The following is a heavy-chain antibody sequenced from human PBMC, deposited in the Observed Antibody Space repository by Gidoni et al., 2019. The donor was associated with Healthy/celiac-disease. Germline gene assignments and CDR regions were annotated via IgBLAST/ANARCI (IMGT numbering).Heavy chain of an antibody. D-gene: IGHD2-21*01. CDR2: TYYRSKWYN. V-gene: IGHV6-1*01. J-gene: IGHJ5*02. CDR1: GDSVSSNSAA. Sequence: QVQLQQSGPGLVKPSQTLSLTCAISGDSVSSNSAAWNWIRQSPSRGLEWLGRTYYRSKWYNDYAVSVKSRITINPDTSKNQFSLQLNSVTPEDTAVYYCARDPAYCGGDCYYNWFDPWGQGTLVTVSS. CDR3: ARDPAYCGGDCYYNWFDP.